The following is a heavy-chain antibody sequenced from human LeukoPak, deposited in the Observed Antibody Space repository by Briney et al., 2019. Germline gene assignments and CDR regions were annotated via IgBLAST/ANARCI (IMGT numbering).Heavy chain of an antibody. V-gene: IGHV3-23*01. J-gene: IGHJ6*03. D-gene: IGHD6-13*01. Sequence: GGCLRLSCAASGFTFSSYGMSWVRQAPGKGLEWVSAMSGSGGSTYYADSVKGRFTISRDNSKNTLYLQMNSLRAEDTAVYYCARDLASGYSSSWYVYYYYYYMDVWGKGTTVTVSS. CDR1: GFTFSSYG. CDR2: MSGSGGST. CDR3: ARDLASGYSSSWYVYYYYYYMDV.